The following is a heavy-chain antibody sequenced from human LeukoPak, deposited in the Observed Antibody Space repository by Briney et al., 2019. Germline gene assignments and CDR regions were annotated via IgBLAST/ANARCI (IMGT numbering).Heavy chain of an antibody. V-gene: IGHV1-3*01. CDR1: GYTFTGYY. CDR2: INAGNGNT. CDR3: ARTYGSELWAFDI. D-gene: IGHD3-10*01. J-gene: IGHJ3*02. Sequence: ASVKVSCKASGYTFTGYYMHWVRQAPGQRLEWMGWINAGNGNTKYSQKFQGRVTITRDTSASTAYMELSSLRSEDTAVYYCARTYGSELWAFDIWGQGTMVTVSS.